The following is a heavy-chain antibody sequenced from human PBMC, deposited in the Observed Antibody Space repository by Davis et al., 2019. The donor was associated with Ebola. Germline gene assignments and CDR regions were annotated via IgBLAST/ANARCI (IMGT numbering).Heavy chain of an antibody. J-gene: IGHJ5*02. V-gene: IGHV4-34*01. CDR2: INHSGST. CDR3: ARLAFVVVPAAKTRPNWFDP. D-gene: IGHD2-2*01. CDR1: GGSFSGYY. Sequence: SETLSLTCDVYGGSFSGYYWSWIRQPPGKGLEWIGEINHSGSTHYNPSLKSRVTISVDTSKNQFSLKLSSVTAADTAVYYCARLAFVVVPAAKTRPNWFDPWGQGTLVTVSS.